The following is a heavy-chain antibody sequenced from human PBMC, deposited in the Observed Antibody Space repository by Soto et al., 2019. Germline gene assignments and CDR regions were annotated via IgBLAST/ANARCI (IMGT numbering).Heavy chain of an antibody. CDR1: GFTFSSYG. D-gene: IGHD3-10*01. CDR2: IWYDGSNK. V-gene: IGHV3-33*01. CDR3: ARDNYYGSGLSGWFDP. J-gene: IGHJ5*02. Sequence: QVQLVESGGGVVQPGRSLRLSCAASGFTFSSYGMHWVRQAPGKGLEWVAVIWYDGSNKYYADSVKGRFTISRDNSKNPLVLQINRLGAEETGVYYWARDNYYGSGLSGWFDPWGQGTLVTVSS.